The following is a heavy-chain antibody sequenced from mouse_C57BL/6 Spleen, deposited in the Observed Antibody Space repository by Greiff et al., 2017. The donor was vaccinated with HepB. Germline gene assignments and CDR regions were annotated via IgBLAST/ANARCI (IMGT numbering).Heavy chain of an antibody. CDR3: AGYDYDGFDY. CDR2: ISSGSSTI. V-gene: IGHV5-17*01. J-gene: IGHJ2*01. CDR1: GFTFSDYG. D-gene: IGHD2-4*01. Sequence: DVKLQESGGGLVKPGGSLKLSCAASGFTFSDYGMHWVRQAPEKGLEWVAYISSGSSTIYYADTVKGRFTISRDNAKNTLFLQMTSLRSEDTAMYYCAGYDYDGFDYWGQGTTLTVSS.